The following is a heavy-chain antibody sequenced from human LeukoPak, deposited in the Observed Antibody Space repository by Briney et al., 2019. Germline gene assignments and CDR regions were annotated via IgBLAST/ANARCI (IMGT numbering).Heavy chain of an antibody. V-gene: IGHV1-2*02. CDR3: AREGHCTSASSALDY. CDR1: GYTFTDYY. Sequence: GASVKVSCKASGYTFTDYYMLWVRQAPGQGLEWMGWINPNSGDTNYAQKFQGRVTMTRDTSITTAYMELSGLRSDDTAVYYCAREGHCTSASSALDYWGQGTLVTVSS. D-gene: IGHD2-8*01. J-gene: IGHJ4*02. CDR2: INPNSGDT.